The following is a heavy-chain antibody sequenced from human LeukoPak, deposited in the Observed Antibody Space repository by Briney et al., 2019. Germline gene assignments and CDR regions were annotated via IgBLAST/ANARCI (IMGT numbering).Heavy chain of an antibody. D-gene: IGHD3-16*02. CDR1: GGTFSSYA. CDR3: AREARYGGYYYYYYMDV. J-gene: IGHJ6*03. CDR2: IIPIFGTA. Sequence: GASVKVSCKASGGTFSSYAISWVRQAPGQGLEWMGRIIPIFGTANYAQKFQGRVTITTDESTSTAYMELSSLRSEDTAVYYCAREARYGGYYYYYYMDVWGKGTTVTVSS. V-gene: IGHV1-69*05.